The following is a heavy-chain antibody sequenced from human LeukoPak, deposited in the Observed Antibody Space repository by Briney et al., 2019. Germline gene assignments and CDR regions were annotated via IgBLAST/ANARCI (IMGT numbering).Heavy chain of an antibody. D-gene: IGHD6-6*01. CDR3: ARDRKSIAARFFDY. J-gene: IGHJ4*02. Sequence: GRSLGLSCAASGFTFSSYAMHWVRQAPGKGLEWVAVISYDGSNKYYADSVKGRFTISRDNSQNTLYLQMNSLRAEDTAVYYCARDRKSIAARFFDYWGQGTLVTVSS. CDR1: GFTFSSYA. CDR2: ISYDGSNK. V-gene: IGHV3-30*01.